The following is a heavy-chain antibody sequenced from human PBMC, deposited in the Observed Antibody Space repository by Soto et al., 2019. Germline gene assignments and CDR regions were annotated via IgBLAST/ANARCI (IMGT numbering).Heavy chain of an antibody. CDR2: IYHSGSI. V-gene: IGHV4-4*02. D-gene: IGHD6-19*01. Sequence: SETLCVTCTVAGGSISGSNWWSWVRQPPGKGLEWIGEIYHSGSINYNPSLTSRLTISVDKSKNQFSLKLNSVTAADTAVYYCATGRAVSDDGVDYWGQGTLVTVSS. CDR3: ATGRAVSDDGVDY. CDR1: GGSISGSNW. J-gene: IGHJ4*02.